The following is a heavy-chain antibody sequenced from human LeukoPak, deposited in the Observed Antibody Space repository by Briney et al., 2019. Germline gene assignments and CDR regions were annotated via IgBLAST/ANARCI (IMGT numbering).Heavy chain of an antibody. D-gene: IGHD5-12*01. Sequence: SVKVSYKASGGTFSSYAISWVRQAPGQGLEWMAGIIPIFGTANYAQKFQGRVTITTDESTSTAYMELSSLRSEDAAVYYCARDIGPPSSGYDYRAYYMDVWGKGTTVTVSS. CDR2: IIPIFGTA. CDR1: GGTFSSYA. V-gene: IGHV1-69*05. J-gene: IGHJ6*03. CDR3: ARDIGPPSSGYDYRAYYMDV.